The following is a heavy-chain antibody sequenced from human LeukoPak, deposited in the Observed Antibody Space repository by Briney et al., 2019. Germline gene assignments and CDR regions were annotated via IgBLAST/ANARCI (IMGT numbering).Heavy chain of an antibody. CDR1: GFTVSSKY. J-gene: IGHJ4*02. D-gene: IGHD5-24*01. CDR3: AREVSGGYSDY. Sequence: GGSLRLSCAASGFTVSSKYMSWVRQAPGKGLEWVSVIYSGGSTYYADSVKGRFTISRDNSKNTLYLQMNSLRAEDTAVYYCAREVSGGYSDYWGQGTLVTVSS. V-gene: IGHV3-66*02. CDR2: IYSGGST.